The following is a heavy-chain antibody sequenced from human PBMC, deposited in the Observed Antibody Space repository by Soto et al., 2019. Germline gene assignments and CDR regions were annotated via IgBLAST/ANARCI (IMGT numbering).Heavy chain of an antibody. V-gene: IGHV1-18*01. CDR1: GYTFTSYG. D-gene: IGHD3-9*01. Sequence: GASVKVSCKASGYTFTSYGISWVRQAPGQGLEWMGWISAYNGNTNYAQKLQGRVTMTTDTSTSTAYMELRSLRSDDTAVYYCARDRTFYDILSYPSDVEPKNFDYWGQGTLVTGSS. J-gene: IGHJ4*02. CDR2: ISAYNGNT. CDR3: ARDRTFYDILSYPSDVEPKNFDY.